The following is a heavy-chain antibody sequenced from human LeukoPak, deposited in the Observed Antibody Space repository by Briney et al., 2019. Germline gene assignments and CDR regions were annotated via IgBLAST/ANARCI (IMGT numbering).Heavy chain of an antibody. V-gene: IGHV3-30*02. CDR2: IRYDGSNK. D-gene: IGHD1-26*01. J-gene: IGHJ4*02. Sequence: GGSLRLSCAASGFTFSDSAMHWVRQAPGKGLEWVAFIRYDGSNKYYADSVKGRFTISRDNSKNSLYLQMNSLRAEDTAVYYCARDREGATDYWGQGTLVTVSS. CDR3: ARDREGATDY. CDR1: GFTFSDSA.